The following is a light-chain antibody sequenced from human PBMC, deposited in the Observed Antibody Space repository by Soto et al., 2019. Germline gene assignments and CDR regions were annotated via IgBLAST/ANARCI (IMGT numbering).Light chain of an antibody. Sequence: DIQLTQSPSFLSASVGDRVTITCRASQAIDSYLAWYQQKPGKAPKLLIYAASLLQSGVPSRFSGSGSGTEFTLTIISLQPEDFSSYYWQQLNSSPFIFGQGTRLEIK. CDR1: QAIDSY. CDR2: AAS. CDR3: QQLNSSPFI. J-gene: IGKJ5*01. V-gene: IGKV1-9*01.